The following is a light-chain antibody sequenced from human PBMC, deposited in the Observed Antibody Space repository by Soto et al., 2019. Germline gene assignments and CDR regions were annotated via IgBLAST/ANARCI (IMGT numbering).Light chain of an antibody. J-gene: IGKJ1*01. Sequence: EIVMTQSPATLSVSPGERATLSCRASQSVTSNLAWYQQKPGQAPRLLIYGASTRAIGISDRFSGSGSGTEFTLTISSLQSEDFAVYYCQQYNNWPWTLGQGTKVEIK. CDR2: GAS. V-gene: IGKV3-15*01. CDR3: QQYNNWPWT. CDR1: QSVTSN.